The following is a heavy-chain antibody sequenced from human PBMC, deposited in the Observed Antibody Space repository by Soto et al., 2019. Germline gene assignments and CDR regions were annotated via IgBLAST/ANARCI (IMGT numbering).Heavy chain of an antibody. CDR2: ISYSGST. J-gene: IGHJ4*02. D-gene: IGHD3-22*01. CDR1: GGSISSSSFY. Sequence: QVQLQESGPGLVKPSETLSLTCSVSGGSISSSSFYWGWIRQPPGKGLEWIGSISYSGSTSYNPSLKSRVSISVDTSKNQFSLKLRSVTAADTAVYFCARPYYYDSSASAWGQGALVTVSS. V-gene: IGHV4-39*01. CDR3: ARPYYYDSSASA.